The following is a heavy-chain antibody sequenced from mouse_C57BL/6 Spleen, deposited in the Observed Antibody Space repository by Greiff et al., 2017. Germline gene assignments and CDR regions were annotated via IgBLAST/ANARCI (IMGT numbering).Heavy chain of an antibody. Sequence: VQLQQSGPGLVQPSQSLSITCTVSGFSLTSYGVHWVRQSPGKGLEWLGGIWSGGSTDYNAAFISRLSISKDNSKSQVFFKMNSLQADDTAIYYCASYDYDGWFAYWGQGTLVTVSA. CDR1: GFSLTSYG. CDR2: IWSGGST. J-gene: IGHJ3*01. V-gene: IGHV2-2*01. D-gene: IGHD2-4*01. CDR3: ASYDYDGWFAY.